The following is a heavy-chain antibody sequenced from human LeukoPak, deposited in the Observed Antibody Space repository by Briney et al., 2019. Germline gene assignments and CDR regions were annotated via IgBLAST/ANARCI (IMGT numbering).Heavy chain of an antibody. CDR2: IYPGDSET. J-gene: IGHJ4*02. V-gene: IGHV5-51*01. CDR1: GYSFTSYR. CDR3: ARSPRESDY. Sequence: GESLKISCKGSGYSFTSYRIAWVRQMPGKGLEWMGIIYPGDSETRYSPSFQGQVTISADKSIGTAYLQWSSLKASDTAMYYCARSPRESDYWGQGTLVTVSS.